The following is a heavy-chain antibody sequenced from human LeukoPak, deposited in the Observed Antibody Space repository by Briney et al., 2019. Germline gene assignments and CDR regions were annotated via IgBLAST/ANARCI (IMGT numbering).Heavy chain of an antibody. CDR1: GFTFSSYW. V-gene: IGHV3-21*01. CDR3: ARNQFIHAFDI. D-gene: IGHD5-24*01. Sequence: GGSLRLSCAASGFTFSSYWMSWVRQAPGEGLEWVSSIYSTTTYIYYADSVKGRFTISRDNAENSLYLQMNSLRAEDTAVYYCARNQFIHAFDIWGQGTMVTVSS. CDR2: IYSTTTYI. J-gene: IGHJ3*02.